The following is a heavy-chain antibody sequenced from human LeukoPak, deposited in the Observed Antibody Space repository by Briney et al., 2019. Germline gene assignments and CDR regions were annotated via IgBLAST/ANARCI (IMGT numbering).Heavy chain of an antibody. CDR1: GGSISSSNW. J-gene: IGHJ4*02. CDR2: IYHSGST. V-gene: IGHV4-4*02. CDR3: ARDRRLGELSFFDY. D-gene: IGHD3-16*02. Sequence: SETLSLTCAVSGGSISSSNWWSWVRRPPGKGLEWIGEIYHSGSTNYNPSLKSRVTISVDKSKNQFSLKLSSVTAADTAVYYCARDRRLGELSFFDYWGQGTLVTVSS.